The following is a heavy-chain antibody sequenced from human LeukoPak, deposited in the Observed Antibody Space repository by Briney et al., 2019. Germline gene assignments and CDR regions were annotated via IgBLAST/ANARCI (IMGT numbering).Heavy chain of an antibody. CDR2: INHSGST. D-gene: IGHD6-19*01. Sequence: SETLSLTCAVYGGSFSGYYWSWIRQPPGKGLEWIGEINHSGSTNYNPSLKSRVTISVDTSKNRFSLKLSSVTAADTAVYYCARADVAVAYCFDYWGQGTLVTVSS. CDR1: GGSFSGYY. V-gene: IGHV4-34*01. J-gene: IGHJ4*02. CDR3: ARADVAVAYCFDY.